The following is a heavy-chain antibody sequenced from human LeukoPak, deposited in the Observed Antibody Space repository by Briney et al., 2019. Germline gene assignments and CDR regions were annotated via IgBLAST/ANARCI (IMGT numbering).Heavy chain of an antibody. V-gene: IGHV3-23*01. CDR2: ISGSGGST. Sequence: TGGSLRLSCAASGFTFSSYAMSWVRQAPGKGLEWVSAISGSGGSTYYADSVKGRFTISRDNSKNTLYLRMNSLRAEDTAVYYCAKALRLGELSLFWGQGTLVTVSS. J-gene: IGHJ4*02. CDR3: AKALRLGELSLF. D-gene: IGHD3-16*02. CDR1: GFTFSSYA.